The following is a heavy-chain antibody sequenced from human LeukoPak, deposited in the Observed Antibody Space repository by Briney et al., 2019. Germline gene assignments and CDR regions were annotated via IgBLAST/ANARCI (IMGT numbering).Heavy chain of an antibody. D-gene: IGHD2-2*01. CDR1: GFTFSSYA. J-gene: IGHJ4*02. CDR3: ARNLGVIVPAAAFDY. Sequence: GGXXRLSCAASGFTFSSYAMSWVRQAPGKGLEWVSAISGSGGNTYYADSVKGRFTISRDNSKNTLFLQMNSLRAEDTAVYYCARNLGVIVPAAAFDYWGQGTLVTVSS. CDR2: ISGSGGNT. V-gene: IGHV3-23*01.